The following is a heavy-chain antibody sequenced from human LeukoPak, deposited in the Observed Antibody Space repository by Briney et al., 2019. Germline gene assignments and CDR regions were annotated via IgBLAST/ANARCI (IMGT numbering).Heavy chain of an antibody. CDR3: ASGFGVLRGSYNTLSHFDY. CDR2: INHSGST. V-gene: IGHV4-34*01. J-gene: IGHJ4*02. Sequence: PSETLSLTCAVYGGSFSGYYWSWIRQPPGKGLEWIGEINHSGSTNYNPSLKSRVTISVDTSKNQFSLKLSSVTAADTAVYYCASGFGVLRGSYNTLSHFDYWGEGTLVTVSS. CDR1: GGSFSGYY. D-gene: IGHD1-26*01.